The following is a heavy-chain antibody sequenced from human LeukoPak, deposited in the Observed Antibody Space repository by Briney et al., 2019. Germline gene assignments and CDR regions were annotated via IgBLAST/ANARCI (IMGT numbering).Heavy chain of an antibody. Sequence: GGSLRLSCAASGFIFSSYGMHWVRQAPGKGLEWVAFIRFDGSNKYYADSVKGRFTISRDNSKNTLYVQMNSLRAEDTAVYYCAKDMYSSSNPGWFDPWGQGTLVTVSS. CDR3: AKDMYSSSNPGWFDP. CDR2: IRFDGSNK. J-gene: IGHJ5*02. D-gene: IGHD2-2*01. V-gene: IGHV3-30*02. CDR1: GFIFSSYG.